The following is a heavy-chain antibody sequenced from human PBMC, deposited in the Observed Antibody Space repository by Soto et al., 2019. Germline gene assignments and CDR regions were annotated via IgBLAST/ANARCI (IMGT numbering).Heavy chain of an antibody. CDR3: ARGGQRRDAFDI. CDR2: IYYSGST. D-gene: IGHD2-15*01. CDR1: NGSLSSNY. J-gene: IGHJ3*02. Sequence: SETLSLTCTVSNGSLSSNYWSWIRQSPGKGLEWIGNIYYSGSTNYNPSLKSRVTISVDTSKNQFSLKLSSVTAADTAVYYCARGGQRRDAFDIWGQGTMVTVSS. V-gene: IGHV4-59*08.